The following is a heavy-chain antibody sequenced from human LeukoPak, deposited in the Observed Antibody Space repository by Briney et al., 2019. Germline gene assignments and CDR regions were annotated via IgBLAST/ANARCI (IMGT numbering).Heavy chain of an antibody. J-gene: IGHJ4*02. V-gene: IGHV1-2*06. CDR3: ARDYCSSTSCLFDY. CDR1: GYTFTGYH. CDR2: INPNSGDT. Sequence: ASGKVSCKASGYTFTGYHMHWVRQAPGQGLEWMGRINPNSGDTNYAQKFQGRVTMTRDTSISTAYMELSRLRSDDTAVYYCARDYCSSTSCLFDYWGQGTLVTVSS. D-gene: IGHD2-2*01.